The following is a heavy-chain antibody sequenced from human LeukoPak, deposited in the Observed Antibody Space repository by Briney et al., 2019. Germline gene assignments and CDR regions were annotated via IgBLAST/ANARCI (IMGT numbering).Heavy chain of an antibody. CDR1: GYTFTNYY. Sequence: ASVKVSCKASGYTFTNYYMHWVRQAPGQGLEWMGFINPIGGSTSYAQKFQGRVTMTRGTSTSTVYTELSSLRSEDTAVYYCARNDASGLDYWGQGTLVTVSS. D-gene: IGHD3-10*01. CDR3: ARNDASGLDY. J-gene: IGHJ4*02. CDR2: INPIGGST. V-gene: IGHV1-46*03.